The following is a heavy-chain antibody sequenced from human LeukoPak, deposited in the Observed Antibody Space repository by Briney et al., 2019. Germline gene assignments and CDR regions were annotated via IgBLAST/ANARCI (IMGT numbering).Heavy chain of an antibody. D-gene: IGHD6-13*01. CDR3: AKGLAAAGLNWFDP. Sequence: GSLRLSCAGSGFRFSTYSIKWVCQAPGKGLEWVSHIGGSGSFIYYADSVKGRFTISRDNSKNTLYLQMNSLRAEDTAVYYCAKGLAAAGLNWFDPWGQGTLVTVSS. CDR1: GFRFSTYS. J-gene: IGHJ5*02. V-gene: IGHV3-21*01. CDR2: IGGSGSFI.